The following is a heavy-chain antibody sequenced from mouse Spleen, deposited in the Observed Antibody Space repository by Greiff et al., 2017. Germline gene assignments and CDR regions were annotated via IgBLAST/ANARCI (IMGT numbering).Heavy chain of an antibody. V-gene: IGHV1-54*01. D-gene: IGHD2-4*01. CDR3: AREKGLREFAY. CDR1: GYAFTNYL. CDR2: INPGSGGT. Sequence: VQLQESGAELVRPGTSVKVSCKASGYAFTNYLIEWVKQRPGQGLEWIGVINPGSGGTNYNEKFKGKATLTADKSSSTAYMQLSSLTSDDSAVYFCAREKGLREFAYWGQGTLVTVSA. J-gene: IGHJ3*01.